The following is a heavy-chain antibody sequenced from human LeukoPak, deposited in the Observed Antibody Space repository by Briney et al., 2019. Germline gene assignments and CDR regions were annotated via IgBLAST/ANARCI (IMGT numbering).Heavy chain of an antibody. J-gene: IGHJ5*02. CDR2: IYWNDDK. D-gene: IGHD2-2*01. CDR1: GFSLSTSGVG. CDR3: AHRGYCSSTSCYGRSRGWFDP. V-gene: IGHV2-5*01. Sequence: SGPTLVNPTQTLTLTCTFSGFSLSTSGVGVGWIRQPPGKALEWLALIYWNDDKRYSPSLKSRLTITKDTSENQVVLTMTNMDPVDTATYYCAHRGYCSSTSCYGRSRGWFDPWGQGTLVTVSS.